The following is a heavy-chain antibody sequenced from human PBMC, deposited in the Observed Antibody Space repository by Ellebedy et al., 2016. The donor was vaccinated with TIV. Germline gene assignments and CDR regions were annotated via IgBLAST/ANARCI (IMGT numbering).Heavy chain of an antibody. J-gene: IGHJ4*02. V-gene: IGHV1-3*01. CDR3: ARDGHISSWYAYDY. D-gene: IGHD6-13*01. CDR1: GYTFTSYV. Sequence: ASVKASCKASGYTFTSYVISWVRQAPGQRLEWMGWINAGNGNTKYLQKIQGRVTITRDTSATTAYMELSSLRSEDTALYYCARDGHISSWYAYDYWGQGTLVTVSS. CDR2: INAGNGNT.